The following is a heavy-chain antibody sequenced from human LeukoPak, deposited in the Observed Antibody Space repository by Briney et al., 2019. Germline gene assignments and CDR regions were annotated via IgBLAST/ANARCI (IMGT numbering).Heavy chain of an antibody. CDR2: INWNGGST. Sequence: PGGSLRLSCAASGFTFDDYGMSWVRQAPGKGLEWVSGINWNGGSTGYADSVKGRFTISRDNAKNSLYLQMNSRRAEDTAVYYCARVPPAVVDAFDIWGQGTMVTVSS. V-gene: IGHV3-20*04. CDR3: ARVPPAVVDAFDI. J-gene: IGHJ3*02. CDR1: GFTFDDYG. D-gene: IGHD6-19*01.